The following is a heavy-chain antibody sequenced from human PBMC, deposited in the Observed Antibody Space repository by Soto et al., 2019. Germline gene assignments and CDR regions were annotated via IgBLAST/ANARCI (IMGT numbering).Heavy chain of an antibody. CDR1: GYTFTSYG. J-gene: IGHJ4*02. CDR2: ISAYNGNT. CDR3: ARARTLRLWELSLFGY. V-gene: IGHV1-18*01. Sequence: QVQLVQSGAEVKKPGASVKVSCKASGYTFTSYGISWVRQATGQGLEWMGWISAYNGNTNYAQKLQGRVTMTTDTSTSTAYMELRSLRSEDTDVYYCARARTLRLWELSLFGYWGQGTLVNVSS. D-gene: IGHD3-16*02.